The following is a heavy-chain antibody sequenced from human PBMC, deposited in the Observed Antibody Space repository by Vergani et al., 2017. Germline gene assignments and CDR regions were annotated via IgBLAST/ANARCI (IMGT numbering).Heavy chain of an antibody. J-gene: IGHJ4*02. CDR3: ARRSGIVYDIFSGTQYFFVF. Sequence: QVQLQESGPGLVKPSETLSLTCAVSGYSIASDYYCGWIRQPPGKGLEWIGRSYRTGRTHYNPSLKSRVTISVDTSNNPFYLRLNSLTAADTAVYYCARRSGIVYDIFSGTQYFFVFWGQGTLVTVAS. CDR1: GYSIASDYY. CDR2: SYRTGRT. V-gene: IGHV4-38-2*01. D-gene: IGHD3-9*01.